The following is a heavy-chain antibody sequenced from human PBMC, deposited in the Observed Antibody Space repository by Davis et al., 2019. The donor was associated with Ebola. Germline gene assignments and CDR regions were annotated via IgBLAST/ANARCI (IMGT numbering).Heavy chain of an antibody. CDR2: ISYDGNDK. CDR1: GFTFSNYA. CDR3: AREDSGYDSSGYYYFLADY. Sequence: GESLKISCAASGFTFSNYAIHWVRQAPGKGLEWVGVISYDGNDKLYADSVKGRFTISRDNSKKTLYLQMNSLRAEDTAVYYCAREDSGYDSSGYYYFLADYWGQGTLVTVSS. D-gene: IGHD3-22*01. V-gene: IGHV3-30*04. J-gene: IGHJ4*02.